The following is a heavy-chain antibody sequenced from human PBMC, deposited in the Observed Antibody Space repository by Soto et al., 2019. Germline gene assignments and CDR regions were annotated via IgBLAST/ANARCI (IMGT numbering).Heavy chain of an antibody. Sequence: SQTLSLTCAISGDSVSSKSAAWNWIRQSPSRGLEWLGRTYYRSKWYNEYALSVKSRITINPDTSKNQFSLQLNSVTPEDTAVYYCAREVKSGYSYGFDYWGQGTLVTVSS. CDR3: AREVKSGYSYGFDY. D-gene: IGHD5-18*01. CDR1: GDSVSSKSAA. CDR2: TYYRSKWYN. V-gene: IGHV6-1*01. J-gene: IGHJ4*02.